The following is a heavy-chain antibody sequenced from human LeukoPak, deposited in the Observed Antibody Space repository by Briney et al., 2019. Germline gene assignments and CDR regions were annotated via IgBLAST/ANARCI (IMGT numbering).Heavy chain of an antibody. D-gene: IGHD3-10*01. Sequence: PSETLSLTCTVAGGSISSYYCSWVRQPPGKGLEWVGYIYYSGSTNYNPSLKSRVTISVDTSKNQFSLTLSSVTAADTAVYYCARDRYYGSGSYYMPDSYYYYMDVWGKGTTVTVSS. J-gene: IGHJ6*03. CDR1: GGSISSYY. CDR3: ARDRYYGSGSYYMPDSYYYYMDV. V-gene: IGHV4-59*01. CDR2: IYYSGST.